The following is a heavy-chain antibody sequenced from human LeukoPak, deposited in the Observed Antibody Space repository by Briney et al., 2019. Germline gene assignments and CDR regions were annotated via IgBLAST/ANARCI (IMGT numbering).Heavy chain of an antibody. D-gene: IGHD3-22*01. J-gene: IGHJ5*02. CDR1: GGSISSYY. Sequence: PSETLSLTCTVSGGSISSYYWSWIRQPPGKGLEWIGYIYYSGSTNYNPSLKSRVTISVDTSKNQFSPKLSSVTAADTAVYYCARGYYDSSGNLFDPWGQGTLVTVSS. CDR2: IYYSGST. V-gene: IGHV4-59*08. CDR3: ARGYYDSSGNLFDP.